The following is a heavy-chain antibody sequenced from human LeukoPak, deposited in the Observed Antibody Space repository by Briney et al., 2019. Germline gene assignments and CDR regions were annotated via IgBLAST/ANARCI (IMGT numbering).Heavy chain of an antibody. Sequence: SETLSLTCTVSGGSISSYYWSWIRQPPGKGLEWIGYIYYSGSTNYNPSLKSRVTISVDTSKNQFSLKLSSVTAADTAVYYCAREHINQRAFDIWGQGTMVTVSS. CDR1: GGSISSYY. CDR3: AREHINQRAFDI. D-gene: IGHD1-14*01. CDR2: IYYSGST. V-gene: IGHV4-59*12. J-gene: IGHJ3*02.